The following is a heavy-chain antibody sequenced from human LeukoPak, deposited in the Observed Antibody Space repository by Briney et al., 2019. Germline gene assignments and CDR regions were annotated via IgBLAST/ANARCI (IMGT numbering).Heavy chain of an antibody. CDR2: TYHSGST. V-gene: IGHV4-38-2*02. Sequence: SETLSLTCTVSGGSISSDYWSWIRQPPGKGLEWIGSTYHSGSTYYNPSLKSRLTISVDTSRNQFSLKMRSVTAADTAVYYCAKVGYCSSTSCSYYFDYWGQGTLVTVSS. CDR3: AKVGYCSSTSCSYYFDY. J-gene: IGHJ4*02. CDR1: GGSISSDY. D-gene: IGHD2-2*01.